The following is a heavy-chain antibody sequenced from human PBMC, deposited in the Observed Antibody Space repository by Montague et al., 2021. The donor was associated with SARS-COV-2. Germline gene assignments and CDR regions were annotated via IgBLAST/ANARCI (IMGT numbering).Heavy chain of an antibody. D-gene: IGHD1-26*01. V-gene: IGHV3-23*03. J-gene: IGHJ4*02. CDR1: GFTFSSHD. CDR2: IHSGASYA. CDR3: AKGVGQKSLAVDY. Sequence: SLRLSCAASGFTFSSHDMTWVRQAPGKGLEWVSIIHSGASYASYAGSVKGRFTISRDNSKNTLYLQMNSLRAEDTAVYYCAKGVGQKSLAVDYWGQGTQVTVSS.